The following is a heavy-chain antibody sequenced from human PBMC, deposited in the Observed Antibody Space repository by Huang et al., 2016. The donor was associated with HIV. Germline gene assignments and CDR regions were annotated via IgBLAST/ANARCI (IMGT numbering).Heavy chain of an antibody. D-gene: IGHD3-10*01. CDR1: GFTFCSYG. CDR3: AKGSMANAFDI. V-gene: IGHV3-30*02. J-gene: IGHJ3*02. Sequence: QVQLVESGGGVVQPGGSLRLSCAASGFTFCSYGMHWVRQAPGKGLEGVAFIRDDGSNKYYADSVRGRFTISRDNSKNTLYLQMNSLRAEDTAVYYCAKGSMANAFDIWGQGTMVTVSS. CDR2: IRDDGSNK.